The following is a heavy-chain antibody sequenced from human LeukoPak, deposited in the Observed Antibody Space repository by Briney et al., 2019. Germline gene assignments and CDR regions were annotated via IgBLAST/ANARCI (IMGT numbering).Heavy chain of an antibody. CDR1: GYTFTSYG. Sequence: ASVKVSCKASGYTFTSYGISWVRQAPGQGLEWMGWISAYNGNTNYAQKLQGRVTMTTDTSTSTAYMELRSLRSDDTAVYYCARGGKGFPLGLRFDYWGQGSLVTVSS. D-gene: IGHD2-21*01. V-gene: IGHV1-18*01. CDR3: ARGGKGFPLGLRFDY. CDR2: ISAYNGNT. J-gene: IGHJ4*02.